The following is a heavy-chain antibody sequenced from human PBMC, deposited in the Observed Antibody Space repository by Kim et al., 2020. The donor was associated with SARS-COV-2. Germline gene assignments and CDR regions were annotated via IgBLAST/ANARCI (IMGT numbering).Heavy chain of an antibody. J-gene: IGHJ4*02. D-gene: IGHD1-26*01. V-gene: IGHV1-18*01. Sequence: ASVKVSCTASGYTFTDYGFTWVRQAPGQGLEWMGWIDTDNDNTKYAQNLQGRVTLTSDTSTRTAYMELMSLRSDDTAMYYCAGGHYGKIVGEYWGQGTLVIVST. CDR2: IDTDNDNT. CDR3: AGGHYGKIVGEY. CDR1: GYTFTDYG.